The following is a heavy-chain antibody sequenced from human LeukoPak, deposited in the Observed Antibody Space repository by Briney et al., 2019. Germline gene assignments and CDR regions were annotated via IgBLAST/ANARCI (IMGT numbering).Heavy chain of an antibody. J-gene: IGHJ6*03. D-gene: IGHD3-10*01. Sequence: PGRSLRLSCAASGFTFSSYAMHWVRQAPGKGLEWVAVISYDGSNKYYADSVKGRFTISRDNSKNTLYLQMNSLRAEDTAMYYCARGESVFYYYYYMDVWGKGTTVTVSS. V-gene: IGHV3-30*01. CDR1: GFTFSSYA. CDR3: ARGESVFYYYYYMDV. CDR2: ISYDGSNK.